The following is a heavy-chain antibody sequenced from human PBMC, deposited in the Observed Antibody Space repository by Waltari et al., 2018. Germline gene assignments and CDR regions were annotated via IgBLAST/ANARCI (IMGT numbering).Heavy chain of an antibody. V-gene: IGHV4-30-2*01. CDR3: ASPYCTGGVCYDDAFDI. CDR1: GGSISSGGSS. D-gene: IGHD2-8*02. J-gene: IGHJ3*02. CDR2: IYHSGST. Sequence: QLQLQESGSGLVKPSQTLSLTCAVSGGSISSGGSSWSWIRQPPGKGLEWIGYIYHSGSTYYNPSLKSRVTISVDRSKNQFSLKLSSVTAADTAVYYCASPYCTGGVCYDDAFDIWGQGTMVTVSS.